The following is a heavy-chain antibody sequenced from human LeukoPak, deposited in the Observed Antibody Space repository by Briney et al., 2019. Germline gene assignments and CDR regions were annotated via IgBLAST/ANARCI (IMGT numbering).Heavy chain of an antibody. V-gene: IGHV4-4*02. CDR1: GGSISSSNW. CDR2: INHSGST. J-gene: IGHJ2*01. Sequence: PSETLSLTCAVSGGSISSSNWWSWVRQPPGKGLEWIGEINHSGSTNYNPSLKSRVTISVDTSKNQFSLKLSSVTAADAAVYYCARDRQWLVLRYFDLWGRGTLVTVSS. CDR3: ARDRQWLVLRYFDL. D-gene: IGHD6-19*01.